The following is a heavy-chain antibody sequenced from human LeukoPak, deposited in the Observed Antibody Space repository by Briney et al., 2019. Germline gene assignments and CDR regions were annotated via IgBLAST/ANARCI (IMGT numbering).Heavy chain of an antibody. V-gene: IGHV3-30*18. CDR1: GVTFSSYG. D-gene: IGHD6-19*01. J-gene: IGHJ4*02. Sequence: GGSLRLSCAASGVTFSSYGMHWVRQAPGKGREWGAVISYDGSNKYYADSVKGRFTISRDNSKNTLYLQMNSLRAEDTAVYYCAKGRDWQWLYYFDYWGQGTLVTVSS. CDR2: ISYDGSNK. CDR3: AKGRDWQWLYYFDY.